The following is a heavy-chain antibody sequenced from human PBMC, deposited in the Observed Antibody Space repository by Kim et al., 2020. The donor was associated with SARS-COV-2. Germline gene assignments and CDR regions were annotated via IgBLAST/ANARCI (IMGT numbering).Heavy chain of an antibody. CDR3: AKDQSGHGSGIHFDY. J-gene: IGHJ4*02. CDR1: GFTFSSYG. D-gene: IGHD3-10*01. V-gene: IGHV3-30*18. Sequence: GGSLRLSCAASGFTFSSYGMHWVRQAPGKGLEWVAVISYDGSNKYYADSVKGRFTISRDNSKNTLYLQMNSLRAEDTAVYYCAKDQSGHGSGIHFDYWGQGTLVTVSS. CDR2: ISYDGSNK.